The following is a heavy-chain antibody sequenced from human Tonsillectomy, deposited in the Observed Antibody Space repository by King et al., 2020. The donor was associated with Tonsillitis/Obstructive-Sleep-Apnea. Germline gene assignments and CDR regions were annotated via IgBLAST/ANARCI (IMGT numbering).Heavy chain of an antibody. V-gene: IGHV3-43*02. CDR1: GFTFNDYA. CDR3: AKDVIYCGSGSYYNY. J-gene: IGHJ4*02. Sequence: VQLVESGGGVVQPGGSLRLSCAASGFTFNDYAMHWVRQAPGKGLEWVSLISGDGGSTYYADSVKGRFTISRDNSKNSLYLQMNSLRTEDTALYYCAKDVIYCGSGSYYNYWGKGTLVTVSS. D-gene: IGHD3-10*01. CDR2: ISGDGGST.